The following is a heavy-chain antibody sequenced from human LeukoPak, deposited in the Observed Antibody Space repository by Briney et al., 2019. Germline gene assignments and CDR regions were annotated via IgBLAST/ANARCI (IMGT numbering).Heavy chain of an antibody. J-gene: IGHJ4*02. CDR3: AKGSSSGFYYFDH. CDR1: GFTFSSYS. V-gene: IGHV3-21*01. D-gene: IGHD6-19*01. Sequence: GGSLRLSCAASGFTFSSYSMNWVRQAPGKGLEWVSSISSSSSYIYYADSAKGRFTISRDNSKNTLYLQMNSLRPEDTAVYYCAKGSSSGFYYFDHWGQGTLVTVSS. CDR2: ISSSSSYI.